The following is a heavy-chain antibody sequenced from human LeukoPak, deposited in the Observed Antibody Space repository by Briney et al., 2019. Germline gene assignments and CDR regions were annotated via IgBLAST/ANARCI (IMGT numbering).Heavy chain of an antibody. CDR2: ISYSGGST. CDR1: GFTSSSAG. J-gene: IGHJ4*02. D-gene: IGHD6-19*01. Sequence: GGSLRLSCAASGFTSSSAGMSWVRQDPGEGLERVSAISYSGGSTYYADSVKGRFTISRDNSKNTLYLQMNRLRAEDTAVYYCAKRISSGWSYYFDYWGQGTLVTVSS. V-gene: IGHV3-23*01. CDR3: AKRISSGWSYYFDY.